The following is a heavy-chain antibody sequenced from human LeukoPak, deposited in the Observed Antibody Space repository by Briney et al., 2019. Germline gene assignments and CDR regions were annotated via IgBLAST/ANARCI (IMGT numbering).Heavy chain of an antibody. V-gene: IGHV4-4*02. CDR3: AREERRSWYFDY. CDR2: IYHSGST. CDR1: GGSISSSNW. Sequence: SGALSLTCAVSGGSISSSNWWSWVRQPPGKGLEWIGEIYHSGSTNYSPSLKSRVTISVDKSKNQFSLKLSSVTAADTAVYYCAREERRSWYFDYWGQGTLVTVSS. J-gene: IGHJ4*02. D-gene: IGHD1-1*01.